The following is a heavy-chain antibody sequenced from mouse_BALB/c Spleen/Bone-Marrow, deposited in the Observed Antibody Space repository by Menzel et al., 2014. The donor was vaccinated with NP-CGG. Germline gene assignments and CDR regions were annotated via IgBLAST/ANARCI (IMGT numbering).Heavy chain of an antibody. CDR3: VGWEDY. D-gene: IGHD4-1*01. Sequence: VQLQQSGAELVKPGASVKLSCTASGFNIKDTYMHWVKQRPDQGLEWIGWIDAANGNTKYNPKFQGKATITSDTFSNTACLLLSSLTSEDTADYCCVGWEDYWGQGTTLTVSS. CDR2: IDAANGNT. CDR1: GFNIKDTY. J-gene: IGHJ2*01. V-gene: IGHV14-3*02.